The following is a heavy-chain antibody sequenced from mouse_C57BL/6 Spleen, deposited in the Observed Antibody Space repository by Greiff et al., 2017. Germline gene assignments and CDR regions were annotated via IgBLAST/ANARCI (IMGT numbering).Heavy chain of an antibody. CDR3: ARRGYGSIWAMDY. D-gene: IGHD1-1*01. V-gene: IGHV1-42*01. CDR2: INPSTGGT. Sequence: VQLQQSGPELVKPGASVKISCKASGYSFTGYYMNWVKQSPEKSLEWIGEINPSTGGTTYNQKFKAKATLTVDKSSSTAYMQLKSLTSEDSAVYYCARRGYGSIWAMDYWGQGTSVTVSS. J-gene: IGHJ4*01. CDR1: GYSFTGYY.